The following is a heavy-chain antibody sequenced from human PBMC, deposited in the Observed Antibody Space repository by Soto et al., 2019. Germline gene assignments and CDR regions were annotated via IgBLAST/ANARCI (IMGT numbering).Heavy chain of an antibody. Sequence: QVQLQESGPGLVKPSETLSLTCTVSGGSVSSGSYYWSWIRQPPGKGLEWIGYIYYSGSTNYNPSLKSRVTISVDTSKNQFSLKLSSVTAADTVVYYCARVTPLWVYGGNPYYFDYWGQGTLVTVSS. CDR1: GGSVSSGSYY. J-gene: IGHJ4*02. CDR3: ARVTPLWVYGGNPYYFDY. V-gene: IGHV4-61*01. CDR2: IYYSGST. D-gene: IGHD4-17*01.